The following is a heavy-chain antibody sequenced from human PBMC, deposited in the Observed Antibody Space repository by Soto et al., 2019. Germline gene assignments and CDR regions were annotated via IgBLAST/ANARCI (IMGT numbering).Heavy chain of an antibody. Sequence: PGESLKISCNGSGYSFAVYCITLVLQKPGKGLEWMGRIDPSDSQTYYSPSFRGHVTISVTKSITTVFLQWSSLRASDTAVYYCARQIYDSDTGPNFQYYFDSWGQGTPVTVSS. D-gene: IGHD3-22*01. CDR3: ARQIYDSDTGPNFQYYFDS. J-gene: IGHJ4*02. CDR2: IDPSDSQT. V-gene: IGHV5-10-1*01. CDR1: GYSFAVYC.